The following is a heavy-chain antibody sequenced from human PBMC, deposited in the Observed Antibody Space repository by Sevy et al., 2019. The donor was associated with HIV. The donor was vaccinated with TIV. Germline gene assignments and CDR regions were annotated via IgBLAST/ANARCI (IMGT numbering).Heavy chain of an antibody. D-gene: IGHD3-10*01. Sequence: GGSLRLSCAASGFTFSSYGMHWVRQAPGKGLEWVAVIWYDGSNKYYADSVKGRFTISRDNSKNTLYLQMNSLRAEDTTADYCSTSDYYGSWSYYYYYYMDVWGKGTTVTVSS. V-gene: IGHV3-33*01. CDR2: IWYDGSNK. CDR1: GFTFSSYG. J-gene: IGHJ6*03. CDR3: STSDYYGSWSYYYYYYMDV.